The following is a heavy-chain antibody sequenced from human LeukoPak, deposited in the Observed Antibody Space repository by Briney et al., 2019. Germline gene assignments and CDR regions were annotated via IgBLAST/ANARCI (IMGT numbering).Heavy chain of an antibody. CDR2: FTSRTGTI. D-gene: IGHD6-13*01. CDR1: GFTFSSYS. Sequence: GGSLRLSCAASGFTFSSYSMTWVRQAPGKGLEWVSSFTSRTGTIYYADSVKGRFTISRDNAKKSLYLQMNSLRAEDTAIYYCARQSSGIAATDKIDYWGQGTLVTVSS. CDR3: ARQSSGIAATDKIDY. V-gene: IGHV3-21*01. J-gene: IGHJ4*02.